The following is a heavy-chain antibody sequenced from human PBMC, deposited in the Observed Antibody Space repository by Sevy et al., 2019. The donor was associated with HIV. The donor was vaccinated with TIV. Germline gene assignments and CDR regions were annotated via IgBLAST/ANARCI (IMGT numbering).Heavy chain of an antibody. V-gene: IGHV3-23*01. CDR3: ARSTVIDSMGGVYGMDV. J-gene: IGHJ6*02. CDR2: ISGSGAST. CDR1: EFTFSSYA. D-gene: IGHD2-21*01. Sequence: GGSLRLSCAASEFTFSSYAMSWVRQAPGKGLEWVSAISGSGASTYYADSVKGRFTISRDNSKNTLYLQMNSLRAEDTALYYCARSTVIDSMGGVYGMDVWGQGTTVTVSS.